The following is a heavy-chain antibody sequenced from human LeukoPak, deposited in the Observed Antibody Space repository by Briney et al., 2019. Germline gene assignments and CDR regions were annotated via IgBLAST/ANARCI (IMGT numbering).Heavy chain of an antibody. CDR1: GFTFSSYG. D-gene: IGHD5-24*01. Sequence: GGSLRLSCAASGFTFSSYGMHWVRQAPGKGLEWVAVISYDGSNKYYADSVKGRFTISRDNSKNTLYLQINSLRSDDTAVYYCARDLRGDGFWGQGTLVTVSS. CDR2: ISYDGSNK. J-gene: IGHJ4*02. V-gene: IGHV3-30*03. CDR3: ARDLRGDGF.